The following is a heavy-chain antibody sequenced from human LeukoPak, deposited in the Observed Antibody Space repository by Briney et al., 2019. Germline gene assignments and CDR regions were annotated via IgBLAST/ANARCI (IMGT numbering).Heavy chain of an antibody. V-gene: IGHV4-4*07. Sequence: SETLSLTCAVSGDSVSSFYWSWVRQSAGKGLEWIGRIYSKGTTKYNLSLKSRVTISLDQSKNQFSLYLSSVTAADTAVYYCARLRYTVTSQYYFDSWGQGFLVTVSS. CDR2: IYSKGTT. D-gene: IGHD2-2*02. CDR3: ARLRYTVTSQYYFDS. CDR1: GDSVSSFY. J-gene: IGHJ4*02.